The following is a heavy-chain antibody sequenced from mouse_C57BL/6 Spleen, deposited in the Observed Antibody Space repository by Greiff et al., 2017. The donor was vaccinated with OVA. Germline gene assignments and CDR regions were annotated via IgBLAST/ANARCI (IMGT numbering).Heavy chain of an antibody. CDR3: SKCDAYYAMDS. Sequence: VKLVESGPGLVAPSQSLSITCTVSGFSLTSYGVDWVRQPPGKGLEWLGVIWGGGSTNSNSALMSRLSISNDNSKRQVFLKLTSLHPDVTALYYCSKCDAYYAMDSWGPATSVTVSS. CDR2: IWGGGST. CDR1: GFSLTSYG. V-gene: IGHV2-9*01. J-gene: IGHJ4*01. D-gene: IGHD2-13*01.